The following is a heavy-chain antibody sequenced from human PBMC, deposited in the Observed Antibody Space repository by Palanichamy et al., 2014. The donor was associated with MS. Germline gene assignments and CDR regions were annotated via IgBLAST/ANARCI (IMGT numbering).Heavy chain of an antibody. CDR1: GGSISSAFYY. D-gene: IGHD1-26*01. CDR3: ARDSGNFSPDY. J-gene: IGHJ4*02. Sequence: QVQLQESGPGLVKPSQTLSLTCTVSGGSISSAFYYWTWIRQHPGKGLEWVGYIYSTGSTYYNPSLKSRVTISLDASRNQFSLKLTSVTAADTAVYYCARDSGNFSPDYWGQGTLVTVS. V-gene: IGHV4-31*03. CDR2: IYSTGST.